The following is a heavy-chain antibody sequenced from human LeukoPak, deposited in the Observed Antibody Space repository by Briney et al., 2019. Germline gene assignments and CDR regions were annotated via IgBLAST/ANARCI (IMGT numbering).Heavy chain of an antibody. CDR3: VRDQYLNVMTGFDD. J-gene: IGHJ4*02. Sequence: ASVKVSCKASGYMFNIYGTSWVRQAPGQGLEWMAWTSVNNGDTKYGQKFQGRVTVTTDTSTSTVYLELRRLRPDDTAVYYCVRDQYLNVMTGFDDWGQGTLVTVSS. V-gene: IGHV1-18*01. D-gene: IGHD3-9*01. CDR2: TSVNNGDT. CDR1: GYMFNIYG.